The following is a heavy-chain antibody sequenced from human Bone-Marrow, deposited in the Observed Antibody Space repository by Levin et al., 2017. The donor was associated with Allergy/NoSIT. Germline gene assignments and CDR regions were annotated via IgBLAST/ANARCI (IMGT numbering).Heavy chain of an antibody. D-gene: IGHD3-22*01. J-gene: IGHJ4*02. V-gene: IGHV3-30-3*01. Sequence: GESLKISCAASGFPFSTYAMHWVRQAPDRGLEWVAAISYDGTNKDYADSVKGRFSLSRDNSKNTLYLEMSSLRADDTGVYYCTRIIGSGYYDSSGYFTASDFDYWGQGTLVIVSS. CDR3: TRIIGSGYYDSSGYFTASDFDY. CDR1: GFPFSTYA. CDR2: ISYDGTNK.